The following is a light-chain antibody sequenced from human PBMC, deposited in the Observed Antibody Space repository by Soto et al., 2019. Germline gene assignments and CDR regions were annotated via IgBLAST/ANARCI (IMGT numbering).Light chain of an antibody. J-gene: IGKJ2*01. CDR3: QQFNSYPPYT. CDR2: DAS. V-gene: IGKV1-13*02. CDR1: QGISSA. Sequence: AIQLTQSPSSLSASVGDRVTITCRASQGISSALAWYQQKPGKAPKLLIYDASSLESGVPSRFSGNGSGTDFTLTISSLQPEDFATYYCQQFNSYPPYTFGQGTKLEIK.